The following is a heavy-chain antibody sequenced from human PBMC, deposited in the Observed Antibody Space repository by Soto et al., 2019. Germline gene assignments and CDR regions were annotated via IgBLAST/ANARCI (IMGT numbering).Heavy chain of an antibody. CDR3: ARGEYCSSTSCYYYYYYGMDV. D-gene: IGHD2-2*01. CDR1: GFTFSDYY. V-gene: IGHV3-11*01. J-gene: IGHJ6*02. CDR2: ISSSGSTI. Sequence: GGSLRLSCAASGFTFSDYYMSWIRQAPGKGLEWVSYISSSGSTIYYADSVKGRFTISRDNAKNSLYLQMNSLRAEDTAVYYCARGEYCSSTSCYYYYYYGMDVWGQGTTVTVSS.